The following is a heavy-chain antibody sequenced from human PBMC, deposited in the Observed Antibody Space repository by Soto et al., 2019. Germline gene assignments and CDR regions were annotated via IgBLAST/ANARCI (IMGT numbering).Heavy chain of an antibody. J-gene: IGHJ5*02. CDR2: ISGSGGST. CDR3: AKDHPYCSGGSCYVWFDP. CDR1: GFTFSSYA. D-gene: IGHD2-15*01. Sequence: EVQLLESGGGLVQPGGSLRLSCAASGFTFSSYAMSWVRQAPGKGLEWVSAISGSGGSTYYADSVKGRFIISRDNSKNTLYLQMNSLRAEDTAVYYCAKDHPYCSGGSCYVWFDPWGQGTLVTVSS. V-gene: IGHV3-23*01.